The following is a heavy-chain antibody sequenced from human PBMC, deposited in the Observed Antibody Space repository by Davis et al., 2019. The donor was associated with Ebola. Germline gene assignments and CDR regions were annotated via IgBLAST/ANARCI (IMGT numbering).Heavy chain of an antibody. V-gene: IGHV4-59*11. J-gene: IGHJ4*02. CDR1: GGSISSHY. CDR2: IYYTGSA. CDR3: AERGGSV. Sequence: PSETLSLTCTVSGGSISSHYWSWIRQPPGKRLEWIGSIYYTGSAYYNSSLNSRVTISVDTSKNQFSLKLNSVTAADTAIYYCAERGGSVWGQGTLVTVSS. D-gene: IGHD3-16*01.